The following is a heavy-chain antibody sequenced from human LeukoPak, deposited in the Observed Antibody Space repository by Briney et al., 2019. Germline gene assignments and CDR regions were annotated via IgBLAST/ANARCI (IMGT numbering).Heavy chain of an antibody. CDR3: ARLNFGDDY. J-gene: IGHJ4*02. CDR1: GFNVGSKH. Sequence: PGASLRLSCAASGFNVGSKHMNWVRQAPGKGLEWVSGIYPGGDSYYADSLKGRFIISRDISKNTVFLQMNGLRDEDTAVYHCARLNFGDDYWGQGALVTVSS. D-gene: IGHD4-17*01. CDR2: IYPGGDS. V-gene: IGHV3-53*01.